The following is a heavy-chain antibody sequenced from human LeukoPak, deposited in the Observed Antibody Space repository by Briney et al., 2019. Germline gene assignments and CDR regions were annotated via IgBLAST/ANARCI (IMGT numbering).Heavy chain of an antibody. Sequence: ASVKVSCKASGYTFTSYDINWVRQATGQGLEWMGWMNPNSGNTGYAQKFQGRVTMTRNTSMSTAYMELSSLRSEDTAVYYCARGLAVAGDNDAFDIWGQGTMVTVSS. CDR3: ARGLAVAGDNDAFDI. D-gene: IGHD6-19*01. V-gene: IGHV1-8*01. CDR2: MNPNSGNT. CDR1: GYTFTSYD. J-gene: IGHJ3*02.